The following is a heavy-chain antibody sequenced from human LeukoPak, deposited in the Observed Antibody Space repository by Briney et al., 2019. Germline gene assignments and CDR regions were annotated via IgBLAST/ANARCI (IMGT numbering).Heavy chain of an antibody. CDR3: ARAAIDPYYDSSGYYGFDI. V-gene: IGHV3-48*01. Sequence: GGSLRLSCAASGFTFSSYSMNWVRQAPGKGLEWVSYISSSSSSIYYADSVKGRFTISRDNAKNSLYLQMNSLRAEDMAVYYCARAAIDPYYDSSGYYGFDIWGQGTMVTV. D-gene: IGHD3-22*01. CDR2: ISSSSSSI. J-gene: IGHJ3*02. CDR1: GFTFSSYS.